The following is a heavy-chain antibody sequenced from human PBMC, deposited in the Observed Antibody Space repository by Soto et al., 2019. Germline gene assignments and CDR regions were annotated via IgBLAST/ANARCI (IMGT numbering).Heavy chain of an antibody. D-gene: IGHD1-1*01. Sequence: APGRGLEWVSSSSGNGGTTYYAASVKARFTISRDNTKNTLYLQMDSLTAEDTAVYYCSKFNEENGMHARHPVSGFLLTRSTDP. CDR3: SKFNEENGMHARHPVSGFLLTRSTDP. CDR2: SSGNGGTT. V-gene: IGHV3-23*01. J-gene: IGHJ5*02.